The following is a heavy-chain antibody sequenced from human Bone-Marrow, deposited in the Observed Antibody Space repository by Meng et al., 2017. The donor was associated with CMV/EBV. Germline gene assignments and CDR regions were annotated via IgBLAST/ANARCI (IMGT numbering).Heavy chain of an antibody. J-gene: IGHJ4*02. CDR3: ARGCSGGSCYNY. CDR1: GFTSSSYW. Sequence: GGSLRLSCAASGFTSSSYWMSWVRQAPGKGLEWVAKIKEDGSERYYVDSVKGRFTIARDNAKNSLYLQMNSLRAEDTAVYYCARGCSGGSCYNYWGQGTLVTVSS. D-gene: IGHD2-15*01. V-gene: IGHV3-7*01. CDR2: IKEDGSER.